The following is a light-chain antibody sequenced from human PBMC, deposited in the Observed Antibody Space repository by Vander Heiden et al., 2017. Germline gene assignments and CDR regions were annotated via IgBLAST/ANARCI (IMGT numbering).Light chain of an antibody. CDR3: QSYDSSLSVHVV. CDR2: GNC. J-gene: IGLJ2*01. Sequence: QSVLTQPPSVSGAPGQGVTIPCTGSSPNIGAGYDLPWYQQLPGTAPKLLIYGNCNRPSGVPDRFSGSKSGTSASLAITVLQAEDEADYYCQSYDSSLSVHVVFGGGTKLTVL. V-gene: IGLV1-40*01. CDR1: SPNIGAGYD.